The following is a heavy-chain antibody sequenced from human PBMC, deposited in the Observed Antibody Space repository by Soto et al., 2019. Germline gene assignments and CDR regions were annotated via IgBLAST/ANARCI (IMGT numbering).Heavy chain of an antibody. D-gene: IGHD2-15*01. Sequence: SLACAVSSGAVCSGVFSWNCITPPPGQGMEWIGYICNGGSTHYTPSLRSRVSISVDRSTNVIYLNLTSMNAADTAVYFCARRRYSYSTDFWGQGTTVTVSS. J-gene: IGHJ6*02. V-gene: IGHV4-30-2*01. CDR1: SGAVCSGVFS. CDR3: ARRRYSYSTDF. CDR2: ICNGGST.